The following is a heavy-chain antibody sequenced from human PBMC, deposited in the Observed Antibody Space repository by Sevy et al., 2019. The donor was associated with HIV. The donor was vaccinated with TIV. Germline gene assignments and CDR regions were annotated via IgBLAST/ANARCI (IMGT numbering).Heavy chain of an antibody. CDR2: ISSSSSYI. Sequence: GGSLRLSCAASGFTFSSYSMNWVRQAPGKGLEWVSSISSSSSYIYYADSVKGRFTISRDNAKNSLYLQMNSLRAEDTAVYYCARVPRKFIAAADGGYWGQGTLVTVSS. CDR3: ARVPRKFIAAADGGY. D-gene: IGHD6-13*01. J-gene: IGHJ4*02. CDR1: GFTFSSYS. V-gene: IGHV3-21*01.